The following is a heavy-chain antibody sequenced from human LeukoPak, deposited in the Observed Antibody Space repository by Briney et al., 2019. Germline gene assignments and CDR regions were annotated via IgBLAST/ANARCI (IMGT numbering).Heavy chain of an antibody. D-gene: IGHD4-17*01. CDR1: GFTFSSHA. V-gene: IGHV3-23*01. J-gene: IGHJ5*02. Sequence: GGSLRLSCAASGFTFSSHALSWVRQAPGKGLEWVSSLSGSGYNTYYADSVKGRFTISRDNSKNTVYLQMNSLRAEDTAVYYCAKVRDSATVTGRFDNWGQGTMVTVSS. CDR2: LSGSGYNT. CDR3: AKVRDSATVTGRFDN.